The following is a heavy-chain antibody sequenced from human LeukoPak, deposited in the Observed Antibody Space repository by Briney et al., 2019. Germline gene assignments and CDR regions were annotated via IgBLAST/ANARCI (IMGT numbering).Heavy chain of an antibody. CDR2: INIGNGNT. V-gene: IGHV1-3*04. D-gene: IGHD3-16*01. Sequence: ASVKVSCQASGYTFINHAIHWVRQAPGQRLEWMGWINIGNGNTKYSQNFQGRITITRDTSATTAYMDLSSLRSEDTAMYYCARRLGRSFDYGGQGPLVTVSS. J-gene: IGHJ4*02. CDR1: GYTFINHA. CDR3: ARRLGRSFDY.